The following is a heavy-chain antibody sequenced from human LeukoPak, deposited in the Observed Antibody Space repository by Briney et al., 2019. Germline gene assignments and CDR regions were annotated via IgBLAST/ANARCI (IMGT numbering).Heavy chain of an antibody. J-gene: IGHJ4*02. CDR3: ARDRDTTIPGLGY. D-gene: IGHD5-18*01. V-gene: IGHV4-39*07. Sequence: SETLSLICTVSGGSITSRNYYWGWIRQTPGKGLEWLGSFDYTGDTYYNPSLKSRLTISIDTSNNRFSLNLSSVTAADTAVYYCARDRDTTIPGLGYWGQGTQVIVSS. CDR2: FDYTGDT. CDR1: GGSITSRNYY.